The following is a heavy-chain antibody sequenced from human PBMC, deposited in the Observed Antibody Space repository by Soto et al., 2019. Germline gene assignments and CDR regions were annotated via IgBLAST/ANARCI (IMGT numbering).Heavy chain of an antibody. CDR1: GFTFSSYS. V-gene: IGHV3-48*01. CDR2: ISSSSSTI. Sequence: GGSLRLSCAASGFTFSSYSMNWVRQAPGKGLEWVSYISSSSSTIYYADSVKGRFTISRDNAKNSLYLQMNSLRAEDTAVYYCAGGYSGYDSAGDFDYWGQGTLVTVSS. CDR3: AGGYSGYDSAGDFDY. D-gene: IGHD5-12*01. J-gene: IGHJ4*02.